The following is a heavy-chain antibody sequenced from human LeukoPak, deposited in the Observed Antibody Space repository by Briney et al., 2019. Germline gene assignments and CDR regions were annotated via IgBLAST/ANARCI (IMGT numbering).Heavy chain of an antibody. CDR2: ISSSSSYR. J-gene: IGHJ4*02. CDR1: GFTFSSYS. V-gene: IGHV3-21*01. CDR3: AREDSSSSGDY. Sequence: PGGSLRLSCAASGFTFSSYSMSWVRQAPGEGLEWVSSISSSSSYRYYADSVKGRFTISRDNAKNSLYLQMNSLRAEDTAVYYCAREDSSSSGDYWGQGTLVTVSS. D-gene: IGHD6-6*01.